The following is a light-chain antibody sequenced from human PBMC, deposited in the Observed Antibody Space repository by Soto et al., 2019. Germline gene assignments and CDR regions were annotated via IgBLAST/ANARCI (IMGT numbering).Light chain of an antibody. CDR3: QKYNSALRT. Sequence: DIQMTQSTSSLSAPVGDRVTITCRASQGISNYLAWYQQKPGKVPKLLIYAASTLQSGVPSRFSGSGSGTDFTLTISSLHPEDVATYYCQKYNSALRTFGQGTKVDI. CDR2: AAS. J-gene: IGKJ1*01. V-gene: IGKV1-27*01. CDR1: QGISNY.